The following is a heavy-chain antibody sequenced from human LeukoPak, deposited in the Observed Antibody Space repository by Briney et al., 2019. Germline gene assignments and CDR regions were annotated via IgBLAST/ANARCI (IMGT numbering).Heavy chain of an antibody. Sequence: KPSETLSLTCTVSGGSISSYYWSWIRQPPGKGLEWIGYIYYSGSTNYNPSLKSRVTISVDTSKNQFSLKLSSVTAADTAVYYCARQRGKWELADAFDIWGQGTMVTVSS. CDR3: ARQRGKWELADAFDI. CDR1: GGSISSYY. V-gene: IGHV4-59*08. CDR2: IYYSGST. J-gene: IGHJ3*02. D-gene: IGHD1-26*01.